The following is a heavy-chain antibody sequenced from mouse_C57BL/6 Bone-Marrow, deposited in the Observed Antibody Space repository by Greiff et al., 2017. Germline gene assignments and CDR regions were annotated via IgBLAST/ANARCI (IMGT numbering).Heavy chain of an antibody. D-gene: IGHD2-14*01. J-gene: IGHJ3*01. CDR2: ISSGGSYT. Sequence: EVMLVESGGDLVKPGGSLKLSCAASGFTFSSYGMSWVRQTPDKRLEWVATISSGGSYTYYPDSVKGRFTISRDNAKNTLYLQMSSLKSEDTAMYYWARREYDWFAYWGQGTLVTVSA. CDR3: ARREYDWFAY. CDR1: GFTFSSYG. V-gene: IGHV5-6*02.